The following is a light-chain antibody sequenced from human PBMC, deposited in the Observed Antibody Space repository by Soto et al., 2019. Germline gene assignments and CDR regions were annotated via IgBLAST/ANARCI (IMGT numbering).Light chain of an antibody. CDR2: DVS. Sequence: QPPSTLSAPVGDRVTITCRASQNINSWLAWYQQKPGKAPKLLIYDVSILQSGVPSRFSCSGSETEFTLTISSLQPDDFATYYCQQYSSQSRTFGQGTKVDIK. V-gene: IGKV1-5*01. CDR1: QNINSW. J-gene: IGKJ1*01. CDR3: QQYSSQSRT.